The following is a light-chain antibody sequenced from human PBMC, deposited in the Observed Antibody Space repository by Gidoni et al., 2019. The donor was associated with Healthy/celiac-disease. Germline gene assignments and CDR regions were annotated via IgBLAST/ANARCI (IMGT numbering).Light chain of an antibody. CDR3: QTWGTGIQV. J-gene: IGLJ3*02. CDR2: LNSDGSH. CDR1: SGHSSYA. V-gene: IGLV4-69*01. Sequence: QLVLTQSPSASASLGASVKLTCTLSSGHSSYAIAWHQQQPEKGPRYLMKLNSDGSHSTGDGIPVRFSGSSSGAERYLTISRLQSEDEADYYCQTWGTGIQVFGGGTKLTVL.